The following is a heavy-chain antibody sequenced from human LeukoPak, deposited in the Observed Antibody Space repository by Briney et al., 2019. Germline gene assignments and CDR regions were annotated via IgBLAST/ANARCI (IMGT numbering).Heavy chain of an antibody. CDR2: IYYSGST. CDR3: ARDKGGTYSRHFDY. D-gene: IGHD1-26*01. Sequence: PSETLSLTCTVSGGSISSSSYYWGWIRQPPGKGLEWIGYIYYSGSTYYNPSLKSRVTMSIDTSMNQFSLKLTSVTAADTALYYCARDKGGTYSRHFDYWGQGALVTVSS. V-gene: IGHV4-39*07. CDR1: GGSISSSSYY. J-gene: IGHJ4*02.